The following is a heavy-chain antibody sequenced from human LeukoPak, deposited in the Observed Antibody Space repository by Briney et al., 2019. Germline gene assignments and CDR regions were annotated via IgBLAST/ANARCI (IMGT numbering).Heavy chain of an antibody. CDR1: GFSLRSYA. CDR2: MSHDGGTT. D-gene: IGHD6-19*01. V-gene: IGHV3-64*02. CDR3: TRGSGPLYFDF. J-gene: IGHJ4*02. Sequence: HPGGSLRLSCAASGFSLRSYAIHWVRQAPGKGLEYVSAMSHDGGTTYYADSVKGRFTVSRHNSRNMVYLQMGGLRAEDMAVYYCTRGSGPLYFDFWGQGTQVTVSS.